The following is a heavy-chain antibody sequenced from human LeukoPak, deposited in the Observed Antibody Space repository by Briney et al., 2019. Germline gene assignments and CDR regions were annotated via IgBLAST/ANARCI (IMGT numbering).Heavy chain of an antibody. CDR3: ARGPYYYDSSGYYYSSEYFQH. CDR1: GFTFSNYW. J-gene: IGHJ1*01. D-gene: IGHD3-22*01. Sequence: GGSLRLSCAASGFTFSNYWMHWVRQAPGKGLVWVSRINSDGSSTNYADSVKGRFTISRDNAKNSLYLQMNSLRDEDTAVYYCARGPYYYDSSGYYYSSEYFQHWGQGTLVTVSS. CDR2: INSDGSST. V-gene: IGHV3-74*01.